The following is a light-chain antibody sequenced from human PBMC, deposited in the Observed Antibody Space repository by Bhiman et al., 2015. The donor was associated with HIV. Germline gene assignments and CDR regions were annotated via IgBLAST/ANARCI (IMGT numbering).Light chain of an antibody. CDR3: QSYDSGLGLYL. J-gene: IGLJ1*01. V-gene: IGLV1-40*01. CDR1: GSDIGTDFD. CDR2: ETI. Sequence: SVLTQPPSVSGAPGQKVTISCTGSGSDIGTDFDVHWYQYLPGEVPRLLIYETINRPSGVPARFSGSRSGTSASLAITGLQAEDEADYYCQSYDSGLGLYLFGGGTSVTVL.